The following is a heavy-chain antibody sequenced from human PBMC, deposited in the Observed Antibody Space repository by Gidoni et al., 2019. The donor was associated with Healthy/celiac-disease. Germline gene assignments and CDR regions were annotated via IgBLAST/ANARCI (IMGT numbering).Heavy chain of an antibody. J-gene: IGHJ4*02. CDR3: ARGGLAALDEEFDY. D-gene: IGHD6-6*01. CDR2: INPNSSGT. Sequence: LQLEQSVAEVKKPRASVQVSCMADRYTFTGYYINWVRQAPGQGLEWMGWINPNSSGTNYAQKFQGRVTMTRDTSISSAYMELSRLRSDDTAVYYCARGGLAALDEEFDYWGQGTLVTVSS. CDR1: RYTFTGYY. V-gene: IGHV1-2*02.